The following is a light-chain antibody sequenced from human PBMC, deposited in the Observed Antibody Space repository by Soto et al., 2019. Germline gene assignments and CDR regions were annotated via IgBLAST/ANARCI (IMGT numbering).Light chain of an antibody. CDR2: DSY. CDR1: ENVDIY. CDR3: LQRRNWPPLT. V-gene: IGKV3-11*01. J-gene: IGKJ4*01. Sequence: EVILTQSPDTLSLSPGERATLSCRASENVDIYLAWYQQKPGQAPRLLIYDSYNRATGIPPRFSGSGSGTDFTLTISSLEPEDLAVYYCLQRRNWPPLTFGGGTKVEIK.